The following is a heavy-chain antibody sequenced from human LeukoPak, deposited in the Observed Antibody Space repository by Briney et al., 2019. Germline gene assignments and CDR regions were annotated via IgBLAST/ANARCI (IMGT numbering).Heavy chain of an antibody. CDR3: ARHFRSNGDYGSPDY. V-gene: IGHV5-51*01. CDR2: IYPGDSDT. Sequence: GESLKISCKGSGYSITSYWIAWVRQMPGKGLEWMGIIYPGDSDTRYSPSFQGQVTISADKSISTAYLQWSSLKASDTAMYYCARHFRSNGDYGSPDYWGQGTLVTVSS. J-gene: IGHJ4*02. CDR1: GYSITSYW. D-gene: IGHD4-17*01.